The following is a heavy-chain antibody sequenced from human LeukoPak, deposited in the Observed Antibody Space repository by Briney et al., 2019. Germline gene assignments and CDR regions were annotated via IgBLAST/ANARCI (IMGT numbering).Heavy chain of an antibody. D-gene: IGHD6-13*01. CDR3: PSRPAGSTWYGVFDY. CDR1: GGPIDRHY. CDR2: VYNLGST. V-gene: IGHV4-59*11. J-gene: IGHJ4*02. Sequence: SETLSLTCTVSGGPIDRHYWSWIRQPPGKGLEWIGYVYNLGSTNYNPSLKSRVTMSLDTSKDQFSLRLTSVTAADTAIYYCPSRPAGSTWYGVFDYWSQGTLVTVSS.